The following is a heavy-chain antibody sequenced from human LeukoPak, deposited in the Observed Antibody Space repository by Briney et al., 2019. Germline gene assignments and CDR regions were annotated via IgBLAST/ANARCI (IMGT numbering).Heavy chain of an antibody. D-gene: IGHD3-16*02. J-gene: IGHJ3*02. CDR3: ARGGGPVLFGDYVWGSYRRGGFDI. Sequence: GGSLRLSCVASGFTFSSYAMSWVRQAPGKGLEWVSAISGSGGSTYYADSVKGRFTISRDNSKNTLYLQMNSLRAEDTAVYYCARGGGPVLFGDYVWGSYRRGGFDIWGQGTMVTVSS. V-gene: IGHV3-23*01. CDR1: GFTFSSYA. CDR2: ISGSGGST.